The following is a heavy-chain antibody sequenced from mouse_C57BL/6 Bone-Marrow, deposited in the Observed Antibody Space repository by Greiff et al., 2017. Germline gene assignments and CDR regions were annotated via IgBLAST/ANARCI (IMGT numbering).Heavy chain of an antibody. V-gene: IGHV1-7*01. Sequence: QVQLQQSGAELAKPGASVKLSCKASGYTFTSYWMHWVKQRPGPGLEWIGYINPSSGYTKYNQTFKAKATLTADKSSSTAYLTLSTLTYEDSADYYSAKGARLRPWIAYWGQGTLVTVSA. D-gene: IGHD2-4*01. CDR2: INPSSGYT. CDR3: AKGARLRPWIAY. CDR1: GYTFTSYW. J-gene: IGHJ3*01.